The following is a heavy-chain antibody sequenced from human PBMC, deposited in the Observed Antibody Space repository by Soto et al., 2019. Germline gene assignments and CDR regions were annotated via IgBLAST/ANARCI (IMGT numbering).Heavy chain of an antibody. CDR2: IYYSGST. J-gene: IGHJ3*02. CDR1: GGSVSSGSYY. D-gene: IGHD2-8*01. CDR3: ARERNGAFDI. V-gene: IGHV4-61*01. Sequence: QVQLQESGPGLVKPSETLSLTCTVSGGSVSSGSYYWSWIRQPPGKGLEWIGYIYYSGSTNYNPSLKSRVTISVDTSKNQFSQKLSSVTAADAAVYYCARERNGAFDIWGQGTMVTVSS.